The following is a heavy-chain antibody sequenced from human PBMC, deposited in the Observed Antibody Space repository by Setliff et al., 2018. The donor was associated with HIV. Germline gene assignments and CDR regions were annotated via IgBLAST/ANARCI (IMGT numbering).Heavy chain of an antibody. D-gene: IGHD3-9*01. CDR1: GLTFSDYY. V-gene: IGHV3-11*04. Sequence: GGSLRLSCAASGLTFSDYYMSWIRQATGKGLEWVSYISSRGSTIYYADSVKGRFTISRDNAKNSLYLQMNSRTAEDTAVYYCVREGEYFDTIGHYLVRRFFDLWGQGTMVTVSS. J-gene: IGHJ3*01. CDR2: ISSRGSTI. CDR3: VREGEYFDTIGHYLVRRFFDL.